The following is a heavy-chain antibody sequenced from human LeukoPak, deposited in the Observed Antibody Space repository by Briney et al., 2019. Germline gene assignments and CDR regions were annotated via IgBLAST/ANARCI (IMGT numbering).Heavy chain of an antibody. CDR3: ARSKLGIDY. CDR2: IYPGDSDT. Sequence: GESMNFSWKCSGYSFTSSWIGWGRQTPGKGLELMWIIYPGDSDTRHSPSFQGPVTISAAKSTGSAYLRWRSPNASAVSMYAWARSKLGIDYWGQGTLVTVSS. D-gene: IGHD6-6*01. CDR1: GYSFTSSW. V-gene: IGHV5-51*06. J-gene: IGHJ4*02.